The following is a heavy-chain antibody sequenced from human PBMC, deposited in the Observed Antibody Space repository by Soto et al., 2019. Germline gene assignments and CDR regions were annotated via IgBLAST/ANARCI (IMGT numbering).Heavy chain of an antibody. J-gene: IGHJ4*02. D-gene: IGHD6-19*01. CDR2: ISYDGSNK. CDR3: AKGRRGQWLGPDY. CDR1: GFTFSSYG. V-gene: IGHV3-30*18. Sequence: QVQLVESGGGVVQPGRSLRLSCAASGFTFSSYGMHWVRQAPGKGLEWVAVISYDGSNKYYADSVKGRFTISRDNSKNTQYLQMNSLRAEDTAVYYCAKGRRGQWLGPDYWGQGTLVTVSS.